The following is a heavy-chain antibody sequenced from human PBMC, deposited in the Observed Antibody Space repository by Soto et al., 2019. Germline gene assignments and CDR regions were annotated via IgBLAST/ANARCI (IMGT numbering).Heavy chain of an antibody. CDR1: GFTFSSYA. J-gene: IGHJ4*02. CDR2: ISYDGSNK. Sequence: PGGSLRLSCAASGFTFSSYAMHWVRQAPGKGLELVAVISYDGSNKYYADSVKGRFTISRDNSKNTLYLQLNSLRAEDTAVYYCARDKRDLRFLEWSYYFDYWGQGTLVTVSS. D-gene: IGHD3-3*01. V-gene: IGHV3-30-3*01. CDR3: ARDKRDLRFLEWSYYFDY.